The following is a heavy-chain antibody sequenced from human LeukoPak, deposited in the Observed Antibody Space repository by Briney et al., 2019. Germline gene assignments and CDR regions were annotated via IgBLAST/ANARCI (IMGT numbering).Heavy chain of an antibody. CDR1: GGSISTYY. D-gene: IGHD3-3*01. V-gene: IGHV4-59*01. J-gene: IGHJ6*03. CDR3: ERGRSGYDYYYYYMDV. CDR2: IYYSGST. Sequence: SETLSLTCTVSGGSISTYYWNWIRQPPGKGLEWIGCIYYSGSTNYNPSLKSRVTISVDTSKNQFSLKLSSVTAADTAVYYCERGRSGYDYYYYYMDVWGKGTTVTVS.